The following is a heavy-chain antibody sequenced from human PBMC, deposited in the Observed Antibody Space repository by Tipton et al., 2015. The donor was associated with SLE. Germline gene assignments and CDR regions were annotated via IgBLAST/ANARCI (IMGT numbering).Heavy chain of an antibody. CDR2: TYYRSKWFN. CDR1: GDSVSSNSVT. Sequence: VKPSQTLSLTCAISGDSVSSNSVTWNWIRQSPSRGLEWLGRTYYRSKWFNDYAVSVKSRMIISPDTSKNQFSLQLNSVTPEDTAIYYCARDRHRSHSSFDYWGQGTLVTVSS. D-gene: IGHD1-26*01. J-gene: IGHJ4*02. V-gene: IGHV6-1*01. CDR3: ARDRHRSHSSFDY.